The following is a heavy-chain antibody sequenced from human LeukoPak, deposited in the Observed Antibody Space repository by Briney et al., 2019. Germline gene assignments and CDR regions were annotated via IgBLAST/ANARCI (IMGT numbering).Heavy chain of an antibody. V-gene: IGHV1-18*01. CDR1: GYTFTSYG. CDR3: ARFMITFGGVIAKFDY. J-gene: IGHJ4*02. CDR2: ISAYNGNT. Sequence: GASVRVSCKASGYTFTSYGISWVRQAPGQGLEWMGWISAYNGNTNYAQKLQGRVTMTTDPSTSTAYMELRSLRSDDTAVYYCARFMITFGGVIAKFDYWGQGTLVTVSS. D-gene: IGHD3-16*02.